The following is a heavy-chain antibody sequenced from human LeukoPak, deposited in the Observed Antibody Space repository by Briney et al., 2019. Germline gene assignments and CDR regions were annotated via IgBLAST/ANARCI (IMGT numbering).Heavy chain of an antibody. CDR2: IYHSGST. CDR3: ARGFYQLLRGALFDY. J-gene: IGHJ4*02. Sequence: SETLSLTCTVSGGSISSYYWSWIRQPPGKGLEWIGYIYHSGSTYYNPSLKSRVTISVDRSKNQFSLKLSSVTAADTAVYYCARGFYQLLRGALFDYWGQGTLVTVSS. CDR1: GGSISSYY. D-gene: IGHD2-2*01. V-gene: IGHV4-59*12.